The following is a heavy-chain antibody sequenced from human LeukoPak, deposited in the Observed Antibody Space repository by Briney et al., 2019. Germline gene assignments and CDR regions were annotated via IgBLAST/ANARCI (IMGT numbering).Heavy chain of an antibody. CDR1: GYRFTELS. Sequence: ASVKVSCKVSGYRFTELSMHWVRQAPGKGLEWMGGFDPEDGETIYAQKFQGRVTMTEDTSTDTAYMELSSLRSENTALDYCAKGLSSGCNWLHFGGMDVWGQGTTVTVSS. V-gene: IGHV1-24*01. CDR3: AKGLSSGCNWLHFGGMDV. CDR2: FDPEDGET. J-gene: IGHJ6*02. D-gene: IGHD3-22*01.